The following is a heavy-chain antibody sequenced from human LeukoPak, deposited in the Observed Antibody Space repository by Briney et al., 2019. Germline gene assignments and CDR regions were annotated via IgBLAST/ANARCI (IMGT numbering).Heavy chain of an antibody. D-gene: IGHD3-10*02. CDR3: AELGITMIGGV. V-gene: IGHV3-48*03. Sequence: GGSLRLSCVASGISFNNYEMNWVRQAPGKGLEWVSYISSTGITIYYADSVKGRFTISRDNAKNSLYLQMNSLRAEDTAVYYCAELGITMIGGVWGQGTMVTVSS. J-gene: IGHJ3*01. CDR1: GISFNNYE. CDR2: ISSTGITI.